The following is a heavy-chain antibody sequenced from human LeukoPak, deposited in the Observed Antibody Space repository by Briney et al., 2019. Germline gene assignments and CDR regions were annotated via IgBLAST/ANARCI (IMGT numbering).Heavy chain of an antibody. J-gene: IGHJ4*02. CDR3: AKRGVTTMVRGVIED. Sequence: GGSLRLSCAASGFTFSNSGMYWVRQAPGKGLEWVSSISNDGGLTNCADSVKGRFTISRDNSKNTLCLQMNSLRAEDTAIYHCAKRGVTTMVRGVIEDWGQGTLVTVSS. D-gene: IGHD3-10*01. V-gene: IGHV3-23*01. CDR2: ISNDGGLT. CDR1: GFTFSNSG.